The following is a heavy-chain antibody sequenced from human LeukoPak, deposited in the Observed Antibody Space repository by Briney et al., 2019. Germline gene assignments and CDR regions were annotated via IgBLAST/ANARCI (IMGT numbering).Heavy chain of an antibody. CDR2: MNPNSGVT. Sequence: ASVTVSCKASGYTFTGNYMHWVRQAPGQGLEWMGRMNPNSGVTDYAQTFQGRVTMTRDTSITTAYMELSRLRSDDTAVYFCARGTTYYDDSGSYRSLDSWGRGTLVIVSS. CDR1: GYTFTGNY. CDR3: ARGTTYYDDSGSYRSLDS. J-gene: IGHJ5*01. D-gene: IGHD3-10*01. V-gene: IGHV1-2*06.